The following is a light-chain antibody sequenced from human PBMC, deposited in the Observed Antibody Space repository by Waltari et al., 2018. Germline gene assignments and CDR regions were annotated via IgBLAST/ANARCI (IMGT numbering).Light chain of an antibody. CDR2: TSN. CDR1: SSNIGSNT. J-gene: IGLJ2*01. CDR3: AAWDDSLDGVI. V-gene: IGLV1-44*01. Sequence: QSVLTQPPSTSGTPGQRVTISCSGSSSNIGSNTVNWYQQLPGTAPKLLIHTSNERPSGVPDGFSGSKSGTSASLAISGLQSEDEADYYCAAWDDSLDGVIFGGGTKLTVL.